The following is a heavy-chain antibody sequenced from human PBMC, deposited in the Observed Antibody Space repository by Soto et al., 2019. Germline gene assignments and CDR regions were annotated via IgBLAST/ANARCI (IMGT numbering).Heavy chain of an antibody. Sequence: QLQLQESGPGLVKPSETLSLTCTVSGGSISSSSYYWGWIRQPPGKGLEWIGSIYYSGRTYYNPYLKSRVTIAVDTSKHQFSLKLSSVTAADTAVYYCASLRYIVVVVAATSFDYWGQGTLVTVSS. V-gene: IGHV4-39*01. J-gene: IGHJ4*02. CDR1: GGSISSSSYY. D-gene: IGHD2-15*01. CDR3: ASLRYIVVVVAATSFDY. CDR2: IYYSGRT.